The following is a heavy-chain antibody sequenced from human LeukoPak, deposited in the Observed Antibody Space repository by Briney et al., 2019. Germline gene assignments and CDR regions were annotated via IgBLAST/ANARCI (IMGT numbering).Heavy chain of an antibody. D-gene: IGHD2-2*01. J-gene: IGHJ4*02. CDR3: VKRFAVPAARDFDY. V-gene: IGHV1-2*02. Sequence: ASVKVSCKASGYTFTGYYMHWVRQAPGQGVEGMGWINPNSGGTNYAQKFQGRVTMTRDTSISTAYMELSRLRSDDTAVYYCVKRFAVPAARDFDYWGQGTLVTVSS. CDR1: GYTFTGYY. CDR2: INPNSGGT.